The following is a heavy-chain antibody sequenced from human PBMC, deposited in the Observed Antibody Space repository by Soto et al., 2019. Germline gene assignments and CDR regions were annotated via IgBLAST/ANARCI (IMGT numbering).Heavy chain of an antibody. CDR2: IIPIRDVA. J-gene: IGHJ5*02. CDR3: ARSIQADIGVAGPKDIFFDP. CDR1: GGTFRTYT. Sequence: QVQLVQSGAEVKRPGSSVKVSCQTSGGTFRTYTINWVRQAPGQGLEWMGRIIPIRDVANYAQKFQGRVTITAAKSTSPAHIELRRLRSADTAVDYCARSIQADIGVAGPKDIFFDPCCLGTLVTVSS. D-gene: IGHD6-19*01. V-gene: IGHV1-69*02.